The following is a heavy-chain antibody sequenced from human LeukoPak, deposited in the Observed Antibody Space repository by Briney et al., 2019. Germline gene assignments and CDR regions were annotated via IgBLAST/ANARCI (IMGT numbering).Heavy chain of an antibody. CDR3: ARSSGALDY. CDR1: GGSISRGGYY. Sequence: SETLSLTCTVSGGSISRGGYYWSWIRQHPGKGLEWIGYIYNSGSTYYNPSLKSRVTMSVDTSKNQFSLKLSSVTAADTAVYYCARSSGALDYWGQGTLVTVTS. CDR2: IYNSGST. V-gene: IGHV4-31*03. J-gene: IGHJ4*02. D-gene: IGHD6-19*01.